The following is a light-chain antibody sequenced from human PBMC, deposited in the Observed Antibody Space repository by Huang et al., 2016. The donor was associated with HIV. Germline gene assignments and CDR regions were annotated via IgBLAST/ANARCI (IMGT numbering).Light chain of an antibody. CDR2: AAS. Sequence: DIQLTQSPASLSASIGDTVTITCRASETVKTYLNWYQQKSGSAPRLRIYAASTLQSGVPARFSGRGSGTDFNLTINSLKSEDFGTYHCHQSYTTPETFGQGTRLDTK. CDR3: HQSYTTPET. J-gene: IGKJ1*01. V-gene: IGKV1-39*01. CDR1: ETVKTY.